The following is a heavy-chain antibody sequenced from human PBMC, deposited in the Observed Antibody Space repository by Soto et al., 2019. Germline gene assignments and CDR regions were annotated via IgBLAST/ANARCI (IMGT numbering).Heavy chain of an antibody. CDR3: ARERLRFLEWLPRDGMDV. V-gene: IGHV3-33*01. D-gene: IGHD3-3*01. J-gene: IGHJ6*02. CDR1: GFTFSSYG. CDR2: IWYDGSNK. Sequence: QVQLVESGGGVVQPGRSLRLSCAASGFTFSSYGMHWVRQAPGKGLEWVAVIWYDGSNKYYADSVKGRFTISRDNSKNTLYLQMNSLRAEDTAVYYCARERLRFLEWLPRDGMDVWGQGTTVTVSS.